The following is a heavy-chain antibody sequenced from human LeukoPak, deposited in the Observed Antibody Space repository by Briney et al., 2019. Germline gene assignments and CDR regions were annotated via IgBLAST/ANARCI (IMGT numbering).Heavy chain of an antibody. Sequence: PGGSLRLSCAASGFTFSTYWMTWARQAPGKGLEWVANIKQDGNEKYYVDSVKGRFTISRDNAKNSLYLEMYSLRVEDTAVYYCTRTCADCQSQPRGDYWGQGTLVTVSS. D-gene: IGHD2-21*01. CDR1: GFTFSTYW. V-gene: IGHV3-7*01. CDR3: TRTCADCQSQPRGDY. J-gene: IGHJ4*02. CDR2: IKQDGNEK.